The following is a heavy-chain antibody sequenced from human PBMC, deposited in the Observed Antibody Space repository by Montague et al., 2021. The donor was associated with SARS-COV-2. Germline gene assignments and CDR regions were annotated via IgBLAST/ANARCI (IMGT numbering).Heavy chain of an antibody. Sequence: SETLSLTCTVSGGSITGYYWSWFRRSPGKGLEWIAYIYYGRAVNYNPSLGSRVTISTDTSKNQLSLKVNSVTAADTAVYYCVRDHPYGGPRGAYDIWGQGTVVTVSS. CDR3: VRDHPYGGPRGAYDI. CDR2: IYYGRAV. J-gene: IGHJ3*02. D-gene: IGHD4-23*01. V-gene: IGHV4-59*01. CDR1: GGSITGYY.